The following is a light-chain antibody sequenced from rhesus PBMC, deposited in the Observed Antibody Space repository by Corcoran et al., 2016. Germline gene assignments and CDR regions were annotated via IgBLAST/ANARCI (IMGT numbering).Light chain of an antibody. CDR3: QQHNSYPPT. J-gene: IGKJ4*01. Sequence: DIQMTQSPSSLSASVGDTVTTTCRASQGTSNHLAWYQQKPGKAPKPLIYSASSLESGVPSRFSGSGSGTDFTLTISSLQPEDFATYYYQQHNSYPPTFGGGTKVEIK. CDR1: QGTSNH. CDR2: SAS. V-gene: IGKV1S16*01.